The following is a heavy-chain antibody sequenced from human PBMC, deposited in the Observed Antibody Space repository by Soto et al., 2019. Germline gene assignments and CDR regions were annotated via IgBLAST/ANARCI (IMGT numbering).Heavy chain of an antibody. CDR2: IYYSGST. Sequence: TVSGGSISSYYWSWIRQPPGKGLEWIGYIYYSGSTNYNPSLKSRVTISVDTSKNQFSLKLSSVTAADTAAYYCARAPGYYYDSRGYYSEWYCDYWGQGXLVTVCS. CDR3: ARAPGYYYDSRGYYSEWYCDY. D-gene: IGHD3-22*01. J-gene: IGHJ4*02. CDR1: GGSISSYY. V-gene: IGHV4-59*01.